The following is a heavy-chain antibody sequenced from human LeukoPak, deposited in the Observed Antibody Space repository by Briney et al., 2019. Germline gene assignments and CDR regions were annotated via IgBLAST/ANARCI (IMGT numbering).Heavy chain of an antibody. CDR2: ISSSGSTI. J-gene: IGHJ5*02. CDR3: ARDLESGWFDP. Sequence: TAGGSLRLSCAASGFTFSDYYMSCIRQAPGKWLGWVSYISSSGSTIYYADSVKGRFTISRDNAKNSLYLQMNSLRAEDTAVYYCARDLESGWFDPWGQGTLVTVSS. D-gene: IGHD3-3*01. CDR1: GFTFSDYY. V-gene: IGHV3-11*01.